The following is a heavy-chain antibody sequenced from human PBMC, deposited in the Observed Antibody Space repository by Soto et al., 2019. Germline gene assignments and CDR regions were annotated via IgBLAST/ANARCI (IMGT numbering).Heavy chain of an antibody. D-gene: IGHD6-13*01. CDR1: GGSNSSSNW. Sequence: SETLAPTSAVSGGSNSSSNWWSRVRQPPGKGLEWLGEIYHSESTNYNPSLKSRVTISIDKSKNQFSLKLSSVTAADTAVYYCARAVNLRTAAAGFDPWGQGTLVTVS. V-gene: IGHV4-4*02. CDR2: IYHSEST. J-gene: IGHJ5*02. CDR3: ARAVNLRTAAAGFDP.